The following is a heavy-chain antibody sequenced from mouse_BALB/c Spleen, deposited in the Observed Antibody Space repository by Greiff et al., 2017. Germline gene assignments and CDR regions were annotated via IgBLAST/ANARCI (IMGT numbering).Heavy chain of an antibody. CDR3: ARAVVAMDFDY. CDR2: IYPGDGDT. V-gene: IGHV1-82*01. CDR1: GYAFSSSW. J-gene: IGHJ2*01. Sequence: VQLQQSGPELVKPGASVKISCKASGYAFSSSWMNWVKQRPGQGLEWIGRIYPGDGDTNYNGKFKGKATLTADKSSSTAYMQLSSLTSVDSAVYFCARAVVAMDFDYWGQGTTLTVSS. D-gene: IGHD1-1*01.